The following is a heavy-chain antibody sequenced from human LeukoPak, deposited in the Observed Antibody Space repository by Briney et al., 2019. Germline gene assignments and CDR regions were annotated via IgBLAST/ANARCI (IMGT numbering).Heavy chain of an antibody. J-gene: IGHJ4*02. Sequence: SETLSLTCAVYGGSFSGYYWSWIRRPPGKGLEWIGEINHSGSTNYNPSLKSRVTISVDTSKNQFSLKLSSVTAADTAVYYCARGPKRGNDYWGQGTLVTVSS. CDR3: ARGPKRGNDY. CDR1: GGSFSGYY. CDR2: INHSGST. V-gene: IGHV4-34*01.